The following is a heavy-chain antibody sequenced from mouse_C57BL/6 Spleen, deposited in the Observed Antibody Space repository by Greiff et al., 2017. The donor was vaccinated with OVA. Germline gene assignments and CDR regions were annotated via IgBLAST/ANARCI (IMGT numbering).Heavy chain of an antibody. CDR3: GTAQATLAWFAY. CDR1: GYAISSSW. J-gene: IGHJ3*01. Sequence: LVESGPELVKPGASVKISCKASGYAISSSWMNWVKQRPGKGLDWIGRIYPGDGDTNYNGKFKGKATLTADKSSSTAYMQLSSLTSEDPAVYFCGTAQATLAWFAYWGQGTLVTVSA. V-gene: IGHV1-82*01. D-gene: IGHD3-2*02. CDR2: IYPGDGDT.